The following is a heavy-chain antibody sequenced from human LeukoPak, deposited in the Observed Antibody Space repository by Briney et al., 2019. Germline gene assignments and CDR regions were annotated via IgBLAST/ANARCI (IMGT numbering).Heavy chain of an antibody. D-gene: IGHD1-26*01. Sequence: PGGSLRLSCAASGFXFSSYAIHWVRQAPGKGLEWGAVISNDESIQYYADSVKGRFTIFRDNSKKTLYLQMNTLRTEDTAVYYCTKATVGAPAASPFDYWGQGTLVTVSS. CDR2: ISNDESIQ. CDR1: GFXFSSYA. J-gene: IGHJ4*02. V-gene: IGHV3-30-3*01. CDR3: TKATVGAPAASPFDY.